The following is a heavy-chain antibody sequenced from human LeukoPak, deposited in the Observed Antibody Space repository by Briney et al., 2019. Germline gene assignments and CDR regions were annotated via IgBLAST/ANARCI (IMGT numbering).Heavy chain of an antibody. CDR1: GGTFSSYA. V-gene: IGHV1-69*01. D-gene: IGHD3-3*01. J-gene: IGHJ4*02. CDR3: ARESNITIFGVVIGNFDY. Sequence: SVKVSCKASGGTFSSYAISWVRQAPGQGLEWMGGIIPIFGTANYAQKFQGRVTITADESTSTAYMELSSLRSEDTAVYYCARESNITIFGVVIGNFDYWGQGTLVTVSS. CDR2: IIPIFGTA.